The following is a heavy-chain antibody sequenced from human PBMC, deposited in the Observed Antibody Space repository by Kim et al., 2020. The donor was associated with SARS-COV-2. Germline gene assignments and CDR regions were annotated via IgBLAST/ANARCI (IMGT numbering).Heavy chain of an antibody. Sequence: SETLSLTCTVSGGSISSGGYYWSWIRQHPGKGLEWIGYIYYSGSTYYNPSLKSRVTISVDTSKNQFSLKLSSVTAAETAVYYCARALNIVVVPAAIRAFDYWGQGTLVTVSS. D-gene: IGHD2-2*02. CDR3: ARALNIVVVPAAIRAFDY. CDR1: GGSISSGGYY. V-gene: IGHV4-31*03. J-gene: IGHJ4*02. CDR2: IYYSGST.